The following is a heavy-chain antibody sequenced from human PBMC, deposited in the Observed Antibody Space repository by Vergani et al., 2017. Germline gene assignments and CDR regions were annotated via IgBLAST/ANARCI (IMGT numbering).Heavy chain of an antibody. Sequence: QEQLLQSGGGVVQPGGPLRLSCIGSGSTFGHFDMHWVRQAPGKGLAWVAFIRYDGSNPQYIDSVKGRFTISRDNSKDTLFLQMNGLRPEDTGTYFCAKKGGSLYYYGVDVWGQGTTITVSS. CDR3: AKKGGSLYYYGVDV. CDR2: IRYDGSNP. D-gene: IGHD1-26*01. J-gene: IGHJ6*02. CDR1: GSTFGHFD. V-gene: IGHV3-30*02.